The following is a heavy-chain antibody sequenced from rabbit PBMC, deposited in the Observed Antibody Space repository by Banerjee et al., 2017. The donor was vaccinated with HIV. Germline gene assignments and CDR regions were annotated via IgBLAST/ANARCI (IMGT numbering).Heavy chain of an antibody. CDR2: IDTGDGNT. Sequence: QSLEESGGDLVQPEGSLTLTCTASGFSFSNYYYMCWVRQAPGKGLEWIACIDTGDGNTYYASWAKGRFTISKTSSTVDLQMTSLTAADTATYFCARGGNNAGDASLWGPGTLVTVS. V-gene: IGHV1S40*01. CDR3: ARGGNNAGDASL. D-gene: IGHD4-2*01. CDR1: GFSFSNYYY. J-gene: IGHJ4*01.